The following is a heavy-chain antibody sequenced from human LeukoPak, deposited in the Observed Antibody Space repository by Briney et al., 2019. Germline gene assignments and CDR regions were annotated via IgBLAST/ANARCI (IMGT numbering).Heavy chain of an antibody. CDR1: GVSISSGGYS. J-gene: IGHJ3*02. V-gene: IGHV4-30-2*01. Sequence: SETLSLTCAVSGVSISSGGYSWSWIRQPPGKGLEWIGYIYHSGSTYYNPSLKSRVTISVDRSKNQFSLKLSSVTAADTAVYYCARGNGAFDIWGQGTMVTVSS. CDR3: ARGNGAFDI. D-gene: IGHD2-8*01. CDR2: IYHSGST.